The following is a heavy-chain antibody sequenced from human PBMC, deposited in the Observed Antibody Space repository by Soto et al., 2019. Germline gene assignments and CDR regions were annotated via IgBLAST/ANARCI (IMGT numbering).Heavy chain of an antibody. V-gene: IGHV2-5*02. CDR3: AHRLTGPRGFEY. CDR2: IYWDDDK. Sequence: QITLKESGPPLVKPTQTLTLTCTFSGFSLSTSGVGVGWIRQPPGKALEWLALIYWDDDKRYSPSLKSRLTITKDASKNQVVLTMTNMDPVDTATYYRAHRLTGPRGFEYWGQGTLVTVSS. J-gene: IGHJ4*02. CDR1: GFSLSTSGVG.